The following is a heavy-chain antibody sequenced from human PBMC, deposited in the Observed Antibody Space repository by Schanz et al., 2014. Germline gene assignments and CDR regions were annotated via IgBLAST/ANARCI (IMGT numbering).Heavy chain of an antibody. J-gene: IGHJ3*02. D-gene: IGHD4-17*01. V-gene: IGHV3-48*03. CDR3: ARKMKLGVYGGKGHDSLDI. CDR1: GFTFSIYA. Sequence: EVQLVESGGGLVQPGGSLRLSCSASGFTFSIYAMHWVRQAPGKGLEWISYITYNGGTIYYAESVKGRFTISRDNAKNTLYLQMNTLRAEDTAVYYCARKMKLGVYGGKGHDSLDIWGQGTMXTVSS. CDR2: ITYNGGTI.